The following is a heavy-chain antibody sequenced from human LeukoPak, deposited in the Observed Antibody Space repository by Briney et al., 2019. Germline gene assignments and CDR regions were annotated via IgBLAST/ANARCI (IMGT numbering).Heavy chain of an antibody. J-gene: IGHJ4*02. CDR1: GFTFSSYA. D-gene: IGHD3-22*01. CDR2: MSGSDGST. CDR3: AKHFYDSSGYSR. Sequence: GGSLRLSCAASGFTFSSYAMSWVRQAPGKGLERVSAMSGSDGSTYYADSVQGRFTVSRDNSKNSLYLQMKSLRADDTAVYYCAKHFYDSSGYSRWGQGVLVTVSS. V-gene: IGHV3-23*01.